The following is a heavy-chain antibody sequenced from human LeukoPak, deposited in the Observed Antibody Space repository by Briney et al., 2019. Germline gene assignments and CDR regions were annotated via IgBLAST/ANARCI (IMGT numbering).Heavy chain of an antibody. CDR2: IKSKTDGGTT. J-gene: IGHJ4*02. V-gene: IGHV3-15*01. CDR1: GFXFNNAW. Sequence: GGSLRLSCTASGFXFNNAWISWVRQAPGKGLEWVGRIKSKTDGGTTDYAAPVKGRFTISRDDSKNTLYLQMNSLKTEDTAVYYCTTESPHFDYWGQGTLVTVSS. CDR3: TTESPHFDY.